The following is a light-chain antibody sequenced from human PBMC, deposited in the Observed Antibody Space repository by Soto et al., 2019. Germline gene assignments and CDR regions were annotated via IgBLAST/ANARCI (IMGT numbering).Light chain of an antibody. J-gene: IGLJ3*02. Sequence: QSALTQPASVSGWPGQSITIYCTGTSSDVGGSIYASWYQLSPGKAPKLLIYDVDRPSGVSNRLSGSKSGNTAYLTISGLQAEDEADYYCNSYTSSGTVVLGVVTKVTVL. V-gene: IGLV2-14*01. CDR2: DV. CDR3: NSYTSSGTVV. CDR1: SSDVGGSIY.